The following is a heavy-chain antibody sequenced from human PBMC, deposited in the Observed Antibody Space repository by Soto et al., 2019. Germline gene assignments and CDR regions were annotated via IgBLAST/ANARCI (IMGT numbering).Heavy chain of an antibody. CDR2: IIPIFGTA. V-gene: IGHV1-69*13. CDR3: ARDRPWLVAATPNDYYYYGMDV. J-gene: IGHJ6*02. CDR1: GATFSSYA. Sequence: SVKVSCKASGATFSSYAISWVRQAPGQGLEWMGGIIPIFGTANYAQKFQGRVTITADESTSTAYMELSSLRSEDTAVYYCARDRPWLVAATPNDYYYYGMDVWGQGTTVTVSS. D-gene: IGHD2-15*01.